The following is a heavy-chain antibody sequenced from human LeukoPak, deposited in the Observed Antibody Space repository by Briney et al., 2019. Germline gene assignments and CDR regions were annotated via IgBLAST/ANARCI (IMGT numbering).Heavy chain of an antibody. CDR3: ATELGYCSSTSCPDAFDI. V-gene: IGHV3-23*01. Sequence: PGGSLRLSCAVSGFTFSSEAMGWVRQLPGGGLEWVSTISPAGGTTYYAESMKGRFTISRDNSKSTLYLQMNSLRAEDTAVYYCATELGYCSSTSCPDAFDIWGQGTMVTVSS. CDR2: ISPAGGTT. CDR1: GFTFSSEA. D-gene: IGHD2-2*01. J-gene: IGHJ3*02.